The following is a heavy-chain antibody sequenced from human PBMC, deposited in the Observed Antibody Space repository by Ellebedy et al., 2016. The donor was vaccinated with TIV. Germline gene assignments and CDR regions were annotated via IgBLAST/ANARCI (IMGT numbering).Heavy chain of an antibody. J-gene: IGHJ6*02. CDR2: IYHSGST. CDR3: ARDHYGDYSWDYYGMDV. Sequence: MPSETLSLTCAVSGGSISSGGYSWSWIRQPPGKGLEWIGYIYHSGSTYYNPSLKSRVTISVDTSKNQFSLKLKSVTAADTAVYYCARDHYGDYSWDYYGMDVWGQGTTVTVSS. CDR1: GGSISSGGYS. V-gene: IGHV4-30-2*01. D-gene: IGHD4-17*01.